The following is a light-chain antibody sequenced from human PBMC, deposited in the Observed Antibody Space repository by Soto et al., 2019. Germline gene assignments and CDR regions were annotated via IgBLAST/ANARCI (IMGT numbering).Light chain of an antibody. CDR1: QSVSSN. CDR2: GAS. CDR3: QPYNNWPET. V-gene: IGKV3-15*01. Sequence: EIVMTQSPATLSVSPGERATLSCRASQSVSSNLAWYQQKPGQAPRLLIYGASTRATDVPARFSGSGSGTEFTLTISSLQSEDFAVYYCQPYNNWPETFGQGTKV. J-gene: IGKJ1*01.